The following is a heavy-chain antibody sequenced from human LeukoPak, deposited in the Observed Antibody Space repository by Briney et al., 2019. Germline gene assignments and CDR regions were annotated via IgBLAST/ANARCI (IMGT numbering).Heavy chain of an antibody. CDR2: ISTTGGST. V-gene: IGHV3-23*01. CDR3: AKDWTTVVTPKGYYFDS. CDR1: GFSFNNYA. D-gene: IGHD4-23*01. Sequence: GGSLRLSCAASGFSFNNYAKSLVRQAPGKGLEWVSAISTTGGSTYYADSVKGRFTISRDNSKNTLSLQMDSLRVEDTAVYYCAKDWTTVVTPKGYYFDSWGQGTLVTVSS. J-gene: IGHJ4*02.